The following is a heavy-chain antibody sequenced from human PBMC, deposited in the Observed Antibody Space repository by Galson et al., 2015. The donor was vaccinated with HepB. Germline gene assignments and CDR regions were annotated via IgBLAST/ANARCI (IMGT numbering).Heavy chain of an antibody. CDR1: GYTFTSYY. CDR3: AREWGGGRNPWYFDL. J-gene: IGHJ2*01. D-gene: IGHD4-23*01. CDR2: INPSGGST. Sequence: SVKVSCKASGYTFTSYYMHWVRQAPGQGLEWMGIINPSGGSTNYAQKFQGRVTMTRDTSTSTVYMELRSLRSEDAALYYCAREWGGGRNPWYFDLWGRGTLVTVPS. V-gene: IGHV1-46*01.